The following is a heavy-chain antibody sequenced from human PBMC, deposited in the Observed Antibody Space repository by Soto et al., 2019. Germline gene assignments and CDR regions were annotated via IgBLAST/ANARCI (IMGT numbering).Heavy chain of an antibody. CDR1: GGTFSSYA. Sequence: QVQLVQSGAEAKKPGSSVKVSCKTSGGTFSSYAISWVRQAPGQGLEWMGGIVPLFRTTNYAQKFQGRVTITADTSTYTVYMELSGLRSGDTAVYYCARDHRYNWNDEGWFDPWGQGTLVTVSS. V-gene: IGHV1-69*06. D-gene: IGHD1-20*01. CDR2: IVPLFRTT. J-gene: IGHJ5*02. CDR3: ARDHRYNWNDEGWFDP.